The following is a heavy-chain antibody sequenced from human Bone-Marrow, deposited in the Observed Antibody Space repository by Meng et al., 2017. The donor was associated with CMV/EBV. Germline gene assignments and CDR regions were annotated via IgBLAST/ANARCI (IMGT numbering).Heavy chain of an antibody. Sequence: CCSGYYGSWIRQPPGEGLEWIGEINHSGSTNDDPSLKSRVTISVDTSKNQFSLKLSSVTAADTAVYDCARGRIMITFGGVIVPFDYWGQGTLVTVSS. CDR1: CCSGYY. D-gene: IGHD3-16*02. CDR3: ARGRIMITFGGVIVPFDY. V-gene: IGHV4-34*01. CDR2: INHSGST. J-gene: IGHJ4*02.